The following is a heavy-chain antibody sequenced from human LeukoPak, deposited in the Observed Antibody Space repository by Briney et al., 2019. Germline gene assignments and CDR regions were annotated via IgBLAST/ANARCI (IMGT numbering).Heavy chain of an antibody. Sequence: GPVKVSCKVSGDTLSELSMHWGRQAPGKGLEWMGGFDPEGGEAIYAQKFQGRLTMTEDTSTDTAYMDLRSLRTDDTAVYYCTAGGVYSLLDHWGQGTQVTVSS. J-gene: IGHJ4*02. V-gene: IGHV1-24*01. CDR2: FDPEGGEA. CDR3: TAGGVYSLLDH. CDR1: GDTLSELS. D-gene: IGHD5/OR15-5a*01.